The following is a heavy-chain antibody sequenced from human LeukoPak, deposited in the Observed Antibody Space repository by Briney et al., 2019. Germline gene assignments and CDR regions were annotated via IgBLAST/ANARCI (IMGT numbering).Heavy chain of an antibody. D-gene: IGHD3-16*01. J-gene: IGHJ4*02. CDR2: IYTSGST. CDR1: GGSISTYY. V-gene: IGHV4-4*07. Sequence: SETLSLTCTVSGGSISTYYWSWIRQPAGKGLEWIGRIYTSGSTNYNPSLKSRVTMSVDTSKNEFSLKLRSVTAADTAVYYCARVIGGVGYFDYWGQGTLVTVSS. CDR3: ARVIGGVGYFDY.